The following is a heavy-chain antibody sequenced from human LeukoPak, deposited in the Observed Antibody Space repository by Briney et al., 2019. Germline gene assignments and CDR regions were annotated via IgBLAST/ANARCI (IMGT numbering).Heavy chain of an antibody. CDR1: GGSISSYY. V-gene: IGHV4-4*07. CDR2: FYSTGST. J-gene: IGHJ4*02. Sequence: SETEPLTCTVSGGSISSYYWTWTRQPAGKGLEWIGRFYSTGSTNYNPSLKSRVTMSVDTSKNQFSLKLSSVTAADTAVYYCARDQYSRSLDNWAQGTLVTVSS. CDR3: ARDQYSRSLDN. D-gene: IGHD1-26*01.